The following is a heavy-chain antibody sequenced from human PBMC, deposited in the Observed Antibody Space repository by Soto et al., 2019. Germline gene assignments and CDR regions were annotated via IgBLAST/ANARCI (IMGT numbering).Heavy chain of an antibody. CDR3: AREPNYFDY. CDR1: GYSFTGYA. V-gene: IGHV1-3*01. Sequence: SVKVSCEASGYSFTGYAMHWVRQAPGQRLEWMGWISAGNGNTNYAQKLQGRVTITTDTSTSTAYMELRSLRSEDTAVYYCAREPNYFDYWGQGTLVIVSS. J-gene: IGHJ4*02. CDR2: ISAGNGNT.